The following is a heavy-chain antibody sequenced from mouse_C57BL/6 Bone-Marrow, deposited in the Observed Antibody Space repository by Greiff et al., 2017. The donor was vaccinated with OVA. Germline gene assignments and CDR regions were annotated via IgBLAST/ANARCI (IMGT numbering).Heavy chain of an antibody. D-gene: IGHD2-4*01. Sequence: EVQVVESGGGLVKPGGSLTLSCAASGFTFSSYTMSWVRQTPEKRLEWVATISGGGGNTYYPDSVKGRFTISRDNAKNTLDLQMSSLRSEDTALYYCARRKDYDYDIWYFDVWGTGTTVTVSS. V-gene: IGHV5-9*01. CDR1: GFTFSSYT. CDR3: ARRKDYDYDIWYFDV. J-gene: IGHJ1*03. CDR2: ISGGGGNT.